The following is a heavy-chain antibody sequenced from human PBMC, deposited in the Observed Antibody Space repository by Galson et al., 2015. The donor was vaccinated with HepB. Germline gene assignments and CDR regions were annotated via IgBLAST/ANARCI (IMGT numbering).Heavy chain of an antibody. CDR1: GFTFSSYG. J-gene: IGHJ4*02. V-gene: IGHV3-30*02. CDR2: IRYDGSNK. D-gene: IGHD2-2*03. Sequence: SLRLSCAASGFTFSSYGMHWVRQAPGKGLEWVAFIRYDGSNKYYADSVKGRFTISRDNSKNTLYLQMNSLRAEDTAVYYCAKGSFLDIVVVPAANRPKFDYWGQGTLVTVSS. CDR3: AKGSFLDIVVVPAANRPKFDY.